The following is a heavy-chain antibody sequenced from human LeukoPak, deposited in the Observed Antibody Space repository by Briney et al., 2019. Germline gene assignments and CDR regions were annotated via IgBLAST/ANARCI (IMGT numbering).Heavy chain of an antibody. CDR2: ISSSSTI. Sequence: PGGSLRLSCAASGFTSSSYSMNWVRQAPGKGLEWVSYISSSSTIYYADSVKGRFTISRDNAKNSLYLQMNSLRAEDTAVYYCARDAPKYAAGPVDYWGQGTLVTVSS. CDR3: ARDAPKYAAGPVDY. D-gene: IGHD2-2*01. J-gene: IGHJ4*02. CDR1: GFTSSSYS. V-gene: IGHV3-48*01.